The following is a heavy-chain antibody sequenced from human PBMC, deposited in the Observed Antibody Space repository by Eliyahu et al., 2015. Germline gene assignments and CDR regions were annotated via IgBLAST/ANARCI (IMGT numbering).Heavy chain of an antibody. D-gene: IGHD3-10*01. CDR2: XNPSNGGT. Sequence: QVQLVQSGAEVKKPGASVXVSCXASGYTFTXFYIHXVRTAPGQGLXWMGWXNPSNGGTKYAQKFQGRVXMTRDTSITTAYMELSSLRSDDTAIYYCARERVAWLYASGSRYSTPHYFGMDVWGQGTTVTVSS. CDR3: ARERVAWLYASGSRYSTPHYFGMDV. J-gene: IGHJ6*02. V-gene: IGHV1-2*02. CDR1: GYTFTXFY.